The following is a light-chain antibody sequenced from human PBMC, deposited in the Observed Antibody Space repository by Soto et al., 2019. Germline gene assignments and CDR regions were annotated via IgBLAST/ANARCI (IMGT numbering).Light chain of an antibody. CDR1: QSISVW. CDR3: QQYYKYAVT. Sequence: DIQMTQSPSTLSASVGDRVTITCRASQSISVWVAWYQQKPGKAPNVLIYKASTLERGVPSRFAGSGSGTEFTLTISSPQPDDVATYYCQQYYKYAVTFGQGTKVEIK. CDR2: KAS. J-gene: IGKJ1*01. V-gene: IGKV1-5*03.